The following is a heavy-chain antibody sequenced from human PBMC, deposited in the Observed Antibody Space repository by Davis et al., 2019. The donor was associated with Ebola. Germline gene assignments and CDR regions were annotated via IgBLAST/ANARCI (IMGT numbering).Heavy chain of an antibody. CDR2: ISAYNGNT. V-gene: IGHV1-18*01. CDR3: ARDERYCSGGSCYSYGMDA. D-gene: IGHD2-15*01. J-gene: IGHJ6*02. CDR1: GYTFTSYG. Sequence: ASAKVSCKASGYTFTSYGISWVRQAPGQGLEWMGSISAYNGNTNYAQKLQGRVTMTTDTSTSTAYMELRSLRSDDTAVYYCARDERYCSGGSCYSYGMDAWGQGTTVTVSS.